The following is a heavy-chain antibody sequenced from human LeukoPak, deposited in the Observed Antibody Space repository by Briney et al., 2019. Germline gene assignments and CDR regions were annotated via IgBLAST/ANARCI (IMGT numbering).Heavy chain of an antibody. CDR2: IYYSGST. J-gene: IGHJ6*03. D-gene: IGHD6-19*01. CDR3: ARVTAGYSSGWYGYYYYYMDV. CDR1: GGSISSYY. V-gene: IGHV4-59*08. Sequence: SETLSLTCTVSGGSISSYYWSWIRQPPGKGLEWIGYIYYSGSTNYNPSLKSRVTISVDTSKNQFSLKLSSVTAADTAVYYCARVTAGYSSGWYGYYYYYMDVWGKGTTVTISS.